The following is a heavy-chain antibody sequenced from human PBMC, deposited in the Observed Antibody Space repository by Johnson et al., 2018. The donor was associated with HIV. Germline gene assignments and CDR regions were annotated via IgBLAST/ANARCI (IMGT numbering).Heavy chain of an antibody. CDR1: GFTFSSYA. CDR3: ARALSRFVVSDAFDV. J-gene: IGHJ3*01. CDR2: ISYDGSNK. D-gene: IGHD3-10*01. Sequence: QMQLVESGGGVVQPGRSLRLSCAASGFTFSSYAMHWVRQAPGKGLEWVTVISYDGSNKYYADSVKGRFIISRDKSKNTLYLQMNSLRVEDTAVYYCARALSRFVVSDAFDVWGQGTMVTVSS. V-gene: IGHV3-30*14.